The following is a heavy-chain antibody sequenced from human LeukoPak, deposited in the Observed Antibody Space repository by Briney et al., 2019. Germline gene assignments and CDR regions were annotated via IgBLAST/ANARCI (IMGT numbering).Heavy chain of an antibody. CDR3: TREFGHDRWYFDY. J-gene: IGHJ4*02. Sequence: GGSLRLSCAASGFSFNTYSMNWVRQAPGKGLEFVSSISSNSYFIYYADSMKGRFTISRDNANNLLYLQLNSLRADDTAVYYCTREFGHDRWYFDYWGQGALVTVSS. CDR1: GFSFNTYS. CDR2: ISSNSYFI. D-gene: IGHD5-12*01. V-gene: IGHV3-21*01.